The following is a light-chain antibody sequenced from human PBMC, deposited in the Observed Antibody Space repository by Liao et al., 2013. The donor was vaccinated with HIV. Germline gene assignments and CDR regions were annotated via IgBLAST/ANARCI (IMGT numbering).Light chain of an antibody. V-gene: IGLV3-1*01. CDR3: QAWDSSNVI. CDR1: KLGDKY. CDR2: RNK. J-gene: IGLJ2*01. Sequence: SYELTQPPSVSVSPGQTTSITCSGDKLGDKYACWYQQKPGQSPVLVIYRNKERPSGIPERFSGSYSRNTVTLTISGTQAMDEADYYCQAWDSSNVIFGGGTKTDRP.